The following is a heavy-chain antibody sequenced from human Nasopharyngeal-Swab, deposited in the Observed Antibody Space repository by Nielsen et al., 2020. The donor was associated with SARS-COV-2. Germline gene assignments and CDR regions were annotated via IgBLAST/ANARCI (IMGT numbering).Heavy chain of an antibody. CDR3: ARDRSADLDY. J-gene: IGHJ4*02. D-gene: IGHD2-2*01. V-gene: IGHV3-72*01. Sequence: GESLKISCAASGFIFSDHILDWVRQAPGKGLEWVARIRDKGNSYTTQYAASVRGRFTISRDDSKNSLYLQMNSLRDEDTAVYYCARDRSADLDYWGQGTLFTVS. CDR2: IRDKGNSYTT. CDR1: GFIFSDHI.